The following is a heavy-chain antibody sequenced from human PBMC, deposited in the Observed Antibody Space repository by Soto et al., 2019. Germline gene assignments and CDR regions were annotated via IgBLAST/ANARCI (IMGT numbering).Heavy chain of an antibody. CDR2: ISGSGGST. CDR3: AKASYSGSWPYYFDY. CDR1: GFRFSRYA. Sequence: PGGSMRLSCAASGFRFSRYAMSWVRQAPWKGLEWVSAISGSGGSTYYADSVKGRFTISRDNSKNTLYLQMNSLRAEDTAVYYCAKASYSGSWPYYFDYWGQGTLVTVSS. J-gene: IGHJ4*02. V-gene: IGHV3-23*01. D-gene: IGHD1-26*01.